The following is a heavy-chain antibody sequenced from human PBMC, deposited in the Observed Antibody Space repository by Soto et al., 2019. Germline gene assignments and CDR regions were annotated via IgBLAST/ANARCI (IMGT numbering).Heavy chain of an antibody. CDR1: GFTFSSYS. Sequence: GGSLRLSCAASGFTFSSYSMNWVRQAPGKGLEWVSSISSSSSYIYYADSVKGRFTISRDNAKNSLYLQMNSLRAEDTAVYYCAREKRGYSCQEYGMDVWGQGTTVTVSS. D-gene: IGHD5-18*01. CDR2: ISSSSSYI. V-gene: IGHV3-21*01. CDR3: AREKRGYSCQEYGMDV. J-gene: IGHJ6*02.